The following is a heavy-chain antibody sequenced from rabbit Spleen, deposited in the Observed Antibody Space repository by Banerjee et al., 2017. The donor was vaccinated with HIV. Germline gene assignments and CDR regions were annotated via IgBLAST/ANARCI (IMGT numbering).Heavy chain of an antibody. D-gene: IGHD8-1*01. CDR2: IYAGSSGST. CDR1: GFSFSSNYY. CDR3: ARDATSSYYIGTFNL. J-gene: IGHJ4*01. Sequence: QSLEESGGDLVKPGASLTLTCTASGFSFSSNYYMCWVRQAPGKGLEWIACIYAGSSGSTYYASWAKGRFTISKTSSTTVTLQMTSLTAADTATYFCARDATSSYYIGTFNLWGPGTLVTVS. V-gene: IGHV1S40*01.